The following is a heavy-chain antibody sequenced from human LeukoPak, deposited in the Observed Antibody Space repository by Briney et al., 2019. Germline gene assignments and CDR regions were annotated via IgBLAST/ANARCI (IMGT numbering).Heavy chain of an antibody. Sequence: TGGSLRLSCAASGFTVSSNYMSWVRQAPGKGLEWVSVIYSGGSTYYADSVKGRFTISRDNSKNTLYLQMNSLRAEDTAVYYCAREDSSWYYFDYWGEGTLVTVSS. CDR1: GFTVSSNY. D-gene: IGHD6-13*01. CDR2: IYSGGST. V-gene: IGHV3-53*01. J-gene: IGHJ4*02. CDR3: AREDSSWYYFDY.